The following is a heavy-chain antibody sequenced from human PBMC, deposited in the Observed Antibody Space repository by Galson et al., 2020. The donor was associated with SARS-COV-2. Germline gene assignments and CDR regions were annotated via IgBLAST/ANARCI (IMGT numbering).Heavy chain of an antibody. CDR3: ARDEGIRGCNYVLFYSGIGG. Sequence: NSGGSLRLSCAASGFPFSTYSMTWVRLAPGKGLEWVSSISTSSSYTYYVDSVKGRFSISRDNPRNSLYLQMNSLRAEDTAVYYCARDEGIRGCNYVLFYSGIGGWGPGTTVAGSS. V-gene: IGHV3-21*01. D-gene: IGHD5-18*01. CDR2: ISTSSSYT. CDR1: GFPFSTYS. J-gene: IGHJ6*02.